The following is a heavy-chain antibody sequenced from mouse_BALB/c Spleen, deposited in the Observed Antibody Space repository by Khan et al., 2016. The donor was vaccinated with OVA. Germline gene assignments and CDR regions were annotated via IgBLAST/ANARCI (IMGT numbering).Heavy chain of an antibody. CDR1: GFSLTNYG. J-gene: IGHJ2*01. CDR2: IWSGGIT. CDR3: AKDMSGYFDY. V-gene: IGHV2-2*02. D-gene: IGHD1-3*01. Sequence: QVQLKQSGPGLVQPSQSLSITCTVSGFSLTNYGVHWVRQSPGKGLEWLGVIWSGGITDYNETFISRLSISTDISKSQVCFTMTRLQANDSAVYSCAKDMSGYFDYWGQGTTLTVSS.